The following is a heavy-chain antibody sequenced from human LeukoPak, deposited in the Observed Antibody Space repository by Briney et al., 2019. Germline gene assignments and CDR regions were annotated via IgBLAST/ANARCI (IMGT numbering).Heavy chain of an antibody. V-gene: IGHV3-43*02. CDR1: GFTFDDYA. D-gene: IGHD3-3*01. Sequence: GGSLRLSCAASGFTFDDYAMHWVRQAPGKGLEWVSLISGDGGSTYYADSVQGRFTISRENAKNSLYLQMNSLRAEDTAIYYCARVARDYYLWSDPIETFYFDSWGQGTLVTVSS. J-gene: IGHJ4*02. CDR2: ISGDGGST. CDR3: ARVARDYYLWSDPIETFYFDS.